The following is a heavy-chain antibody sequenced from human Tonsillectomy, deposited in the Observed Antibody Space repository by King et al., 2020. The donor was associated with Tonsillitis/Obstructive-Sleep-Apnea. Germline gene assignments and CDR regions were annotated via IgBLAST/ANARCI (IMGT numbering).Heavy chain of an antibody. J-gene: IGHJ3*02. CDR2: IYWDDDK. CDR3: AHRRVTIFAYAFDI. CDR1: GFSLSTSGVG. Sequence: ITLKESGPTLVKPTQTLTLTCTFSGFSLSTSGVGVGWIRQPPGKALEWLALIYWDDDKRYSPSLKSRLTITKDTSKNQVVLTMTNMDPVDTGTYYCAHRRVTIFAYAFDIWGQGTMVTVSS. D-gene: IGHD3-3*01. V-gene: IGHV2-5*02.